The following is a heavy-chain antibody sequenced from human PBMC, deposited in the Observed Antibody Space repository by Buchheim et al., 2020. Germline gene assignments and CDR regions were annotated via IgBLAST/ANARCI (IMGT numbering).Heavy chain of an antibody. CDR2: IYYSGST. J-gene: IGHJ5*02. CDR1: GGSISSGGYY. Sequence: QVQLQESGPGLVKPSQTLSLTCTVSGGSISSGGYYWSWIRQHPGKGLEWIGHIYYSGSTYYNPSLKSRVTISVDTSKNQFFLKLSSVTAADTAVYYCARGARYCTNGVCYTWDWFDPWGQGTL. CDR3: ARGARYCTNGVCYTWDWFDP. D-gene: IGHD2-8*01. V-gene: IGHV4-31*03.